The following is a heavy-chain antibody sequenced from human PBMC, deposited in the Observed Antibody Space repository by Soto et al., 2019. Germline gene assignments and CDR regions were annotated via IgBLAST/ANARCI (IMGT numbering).Heavy chain of an antibody. CDR1: GDSIRSYY. CDR2: IYYSGYT. D-gene: IGHD4-17*01. V-gene: IGHV4-59*12. Sequence: PSETLSLTCTVSGDSIRSYYWSWIRQPPGKGLEWIGYIYYSGYTSYNPSLKSRVTISVDTSKNQFSLKLNSVTAADTAVYYCARDYGVRGPYYYSMDVWGQGTTVTV. CDR3: ARDYGVRGPYYYSMDV. J-gene: IGHJ6*02.